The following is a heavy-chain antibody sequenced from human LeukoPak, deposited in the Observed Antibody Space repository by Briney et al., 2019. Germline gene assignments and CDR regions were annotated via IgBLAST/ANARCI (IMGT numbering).Heavy chain of an antibody. V-gene: IGHV3-21*01. D-gene: IGHD3-9*01. CDR1: GFTFSNAW. CDR3: ARLRGTQLRYFDVDY. J-gene: IGHJ4*02. Sequence: GGSLRLSCAASGFTFSNAWMNWVRQAPGKGLEWVSSISSTSSHIYYADSVKGRFTISRDNAKNSLYLQMNSLRAEDTAVYFCARLRGTQLRYFDVDYWGQGTLVTVSS. CDR2: ISSTSSHI.